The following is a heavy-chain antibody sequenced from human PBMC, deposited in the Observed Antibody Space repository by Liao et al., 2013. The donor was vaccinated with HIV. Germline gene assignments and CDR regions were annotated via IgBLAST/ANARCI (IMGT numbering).Heavy chain of an antibody. J-gene: IGHJ4*02. CDR2: IYTSGST. Sequence: QVQLQESGPGLVKPSETLSLTCTVSGGSISSYYWSWIRQPAGKGLEWIGHIYTSGSTNYNPSLKSRVTMSVDTSKNQFSLKLSPVTAADTAVYYCARGYYYDSSGYYYLSLFDYWGQGTLVTVSS. D-gene: IGHD3-22*01. V-gene: IGHV4-4*07. CDR3: ARGYYYDSSGYYYLSLFDY. CDR1: GGSISSYY.